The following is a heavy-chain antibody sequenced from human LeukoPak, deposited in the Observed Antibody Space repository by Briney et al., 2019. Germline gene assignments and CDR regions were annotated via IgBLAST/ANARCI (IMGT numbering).Heavy chain of an antibody. D-gene: IGHD5-12*01. CDR2: INPNSGGT. CDR1: GGTFSSYA. V-gene: IGHV1-2*02. CDR3: ARDRTSGYDRDFDF. J-gene: IGHJ4*02. Sequence: ASVKVSCKASGGTFSSYAISWVRQAPGQGLEWMGWINPNSGGTNYAQKFQGRVTMTRDTSISTAYMELSRLRSDDTAVYYCARDRTSGYDRDFDFWGQGTLVTVSS.